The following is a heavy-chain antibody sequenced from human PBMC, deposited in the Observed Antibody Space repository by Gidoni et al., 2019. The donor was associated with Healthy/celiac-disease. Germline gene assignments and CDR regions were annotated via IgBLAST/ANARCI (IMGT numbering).Heavy chain of an antibody. V-gene: IGHV1-24*01. J-gene: IGHJ3*02. CDR3: ATVRPTKYAYDYVWGSSDAFDI. D-gene: IGHD3-16*01. CDR2: FDPEDGET. Sequence: QVQLVQSGAEVKKPGASVKVSCKVSGYTLTELSMHWVRQAPGKGLEWMGGFDPEDGETIYAQKFQGRVTMTEDTSTDTAYMELSSLRSEDTAVYYCATVRPTKYAYDYVWGSSDAFDIWGQGTMVTVSS. CDR1: GYTLTELS.